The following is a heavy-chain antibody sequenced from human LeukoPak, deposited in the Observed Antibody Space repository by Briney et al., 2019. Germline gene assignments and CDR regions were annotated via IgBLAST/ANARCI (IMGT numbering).Heavy chain of an antibody. CDR3: ARDLGYCSSTSCHYFDY. J-gene: IGHJ4*02. Sequence: GASVKVSCKASGYTFTGYYMHWVRQAPGQGLEWMGWINPNSGGTNYAQKFQGRVTMTRDTSISTAYMELSRLRSDDTAVYYCARDLGYCSSTSCHYFDYWGQGTLVTVSS. V-gene: IGHV1-2*02. CDR2: INPNSGGT. D-gene: IGHD2-2*01. CDR1: GYTFTGYY.